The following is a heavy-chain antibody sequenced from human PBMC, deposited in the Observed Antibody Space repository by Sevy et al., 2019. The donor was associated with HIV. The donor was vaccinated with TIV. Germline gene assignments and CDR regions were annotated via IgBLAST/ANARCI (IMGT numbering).Heavy chain of an antibody. CDR2: IKQDGSEK. Sequence: GGSLRLSCAASGFTFSSYWMSWVRQAPGKGLEWVAKIKQDGSEKYYVDFVKGRFTISRDNAKNSLYLQMNSLRAEDTAVYYCARDRGSGNFDYWGQGTLVTVSS. V-gene: IGHV3-7*03. CDR3: ARDRGSGNFDY. CDR1: GFTFSSYW. J-gene: IGHJ4*02.